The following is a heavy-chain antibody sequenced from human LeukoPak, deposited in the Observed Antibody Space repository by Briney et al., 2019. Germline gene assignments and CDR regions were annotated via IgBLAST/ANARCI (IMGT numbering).Heavy chain of an antibody. J-gene: IGHJ4*02. CDR2: ISAYNGNT. CDR3: ARVGTYCSGGSCLALDY. CDR1: GYTFTSYG. D-gene: IGHD2-15*01. Sequence: ASVKVSCKASGYTFTSYGISWVRQAPGQGLEWMGWISAYNGNTNYAQKLQGRVTMTTDTSTSTAYMELRSLRSDDTAVYYCARVGTYCSGGSCLALDYWGQGTLVAVSS. V-gene: IGHV1-18*01.